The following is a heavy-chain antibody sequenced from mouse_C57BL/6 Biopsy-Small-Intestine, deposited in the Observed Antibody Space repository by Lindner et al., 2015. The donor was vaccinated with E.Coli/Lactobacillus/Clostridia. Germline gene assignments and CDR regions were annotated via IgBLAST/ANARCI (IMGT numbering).Heavy chain of an antibody. CDR1: GYTFTDYT. CDR2: FYPGSDT. V-gene: IGHV1-62-2*01. Sequence: VQLQESGAELVNPGASVKLSCKASGYTFTDYTIHWVKQRSGQGLEWIGWFYPGSDTNYNGKFKAKATLTADKSSSTAYMQLSSLTSEDSAVYFCARTYFYAMDYWGQGTSVTVSS. CDR3: ARTYFYAMDY. D-gene: IGHD2-10*01. J-gene: IGHJ4*01.